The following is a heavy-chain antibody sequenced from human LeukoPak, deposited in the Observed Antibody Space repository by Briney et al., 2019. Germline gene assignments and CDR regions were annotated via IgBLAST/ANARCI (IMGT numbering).Heavy chain of an antibody. CDR1: GFTFSSYD. CDR2: IGTAGDT. J-gene: IGHJ6*02. Sequence: GGSLRLSCAASGFTFSSYDMHWVRQATGKGLEWVSAIGTAGDTYYPGSVKGRFTISRENAKNSLYLQMNSLRAGDTAVYYCARTPTGAQGMGVWGQGTTVTVSS. V-gene: IGHV3-13*01. D-gene: IGHD1-14*01. CDR3: ARTPTGAQGMGV.